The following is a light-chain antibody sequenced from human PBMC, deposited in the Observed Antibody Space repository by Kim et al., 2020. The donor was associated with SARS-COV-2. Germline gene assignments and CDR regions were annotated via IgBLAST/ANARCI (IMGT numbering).Light chain of an antibody. V-gene: IGKV1-5*01. CDR1: QSFTMW. Sequence: SASVGDLLIIPCLASQSFTMWLGLYQQKPGKAPKLLIYDASGLKSGVPSMFSGSGSVTEFTLTISSLQPDDFATYFCQQYNSFSYTFGQGTKLEI. CDR3: QQYNSFSYT. CDR2: DAS. J-gene: IGKJ2*01.